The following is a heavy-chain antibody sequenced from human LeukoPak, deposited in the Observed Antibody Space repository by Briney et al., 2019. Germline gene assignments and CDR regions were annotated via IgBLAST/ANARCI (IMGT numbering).Heavy chain of an antibody. CDR2: INHSGST. Sequence: SETLSLTCAVYGGSFSGYYWSWIRQPPGKGLEWIGEINHSGSTNYNPSLKSRVTIPVDTSKNQLSLKLNSVTAADTAVYYCARYQPLYGMDVWGQGTTVTVSS. J-gene: IGHJ6*02. V-gene: IGHV4-34*01. CDR3: ARYQPLYGMDV. CDR1: GGSFSGYY.